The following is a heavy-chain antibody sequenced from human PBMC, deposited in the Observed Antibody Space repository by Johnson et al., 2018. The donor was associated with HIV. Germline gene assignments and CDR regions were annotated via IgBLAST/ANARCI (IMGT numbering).Heavy chain of an antibody. Sequence: VQLVESGGGLVQPGGSLRLSCAASGFTFSSFWMTWVRQAPGKGLEWVANIKDDGSDKYYVDSVKGRVTISRDNARNSLYLQMNSLRAEDTAVYYCAREGPAAYIWAFDIWGQGTMVTVSS. CDR1: GFTFSSFW. CDR3: AREGPAAYIWAFDI. J-gene: IGHJ3*02. CDR2: IKDDGSDK. V-gene: IGHV3-7*01. D-gene: IGHD2-2*01.